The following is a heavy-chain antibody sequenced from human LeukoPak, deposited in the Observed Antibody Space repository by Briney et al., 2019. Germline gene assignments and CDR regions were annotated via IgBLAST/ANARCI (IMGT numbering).Heavy chain of an antibody. J-gene: IGHJ4*02. CDR2: ISSSSSYI. D-gene: IGHD1-26*01. Sequence: PGGSLRLSCAASGFTFSSYSMNWVRQAPGKGLEWVSSISSSSSYIYYADSVKGRFTISRDNAKNSLYLQMNSLRAEDTAVYYCARDPTLVGATIDYWGQGTLVTVSS. CDR1: GFTFSSYS. V-gene: IGHV3-21*01. CDR3: ARDPTLVGATIDY.